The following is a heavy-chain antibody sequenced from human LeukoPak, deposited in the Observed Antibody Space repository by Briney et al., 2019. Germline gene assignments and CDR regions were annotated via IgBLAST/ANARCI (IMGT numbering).Heavy chain of an antibody. D-gene: IGHD6-13*01. J-gene: IGHJ4*02. V-gene: IGHV3-33*08. CDR1: RFTFNMFG. CDR2: IWSDGINK. Sequence: GRSLRLSCAASRFTFNMFGMHWVRQAPGKGLEWVAVIWSDGINKYYVDSVKGRFTISRDNSKNTLYLQMNSLRADDTAVYYCARSAYSSSSYYFDYWGQGSLVTVSS. CDR3: ARSAYSSSSYYFDY.